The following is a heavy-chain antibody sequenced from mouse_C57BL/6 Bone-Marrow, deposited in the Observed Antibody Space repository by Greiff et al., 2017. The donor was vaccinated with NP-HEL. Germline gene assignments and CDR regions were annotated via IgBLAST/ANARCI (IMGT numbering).Heavy chain of an antibody. V-gene: IGHV2-2*01. CDR1: GFSLTSYG. Sequence: VKLQQSGPGLVQPSQSLSITCTVSGFSLTSYGVHWVRQSPGKGLEWLGVIWSGGSTDYNAAFISRLSISKDNSKSQVFFKMNSLQADDTAIYYCARSPSGEGFAYWGQGTLVTVSA. CDR3: ARSPSGEGFAY. J-gene: IGHJ3*01. CDR2: IWSGGST.